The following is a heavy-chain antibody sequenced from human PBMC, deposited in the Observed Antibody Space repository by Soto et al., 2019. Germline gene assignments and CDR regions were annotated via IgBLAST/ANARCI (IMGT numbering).Heavy chain of an antibody. CDR1: GFTFSSYS. D-gene: IGHD6-13*01. CDR2: ISSSSSYI. J-gene: IGHJ4*02. CDR3: ARGGGIAPPGPLNY. Sequence: EVQLVESGGGLVKPGGSLRLSCAASGFTFSSYSMNWVRQAPGKGLEWVSSISSSSSYIYYADSVKGRFTISRDNAKNSLYLKRNSLRAKNTAVYYCARGGGIAPPGPLNYRGQGTLVTVSS. V-gene: IGHV3-21*01.